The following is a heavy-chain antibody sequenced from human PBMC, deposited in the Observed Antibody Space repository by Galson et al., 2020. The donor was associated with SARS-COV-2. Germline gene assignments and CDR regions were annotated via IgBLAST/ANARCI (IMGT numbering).Heavy chain of an antibody. J-gene: IGHJ5*02. CDR3: TRLSTAGTPQS. V-gene: IGHV3-73*01. Sequence: GGSLRLSCTASGFTFSGSAIHWVRQASGKGLEWVGRIRTKAKNYATGYGASVQGRFTISRDDSNDTAYLQMDSLRPEDTAVYYCTRLSTAGTPQSWGQGTLVTVSS. CDR2: IRTKAKNYAT. CDR1: GFTFSGSA. D-gene: IGHD6-13*01.